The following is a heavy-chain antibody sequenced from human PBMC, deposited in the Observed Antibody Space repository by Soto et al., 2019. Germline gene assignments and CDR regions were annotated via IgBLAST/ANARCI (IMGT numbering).Heavy chain of an antibody. J-gene: IGHJ5*02. CDR1: GYPFTSYY. CDR3: ARAPPYYDILTGTSFDP. CDR2: INPSGGST. Sequence: ASVKVSCKASGYPFTSYYMHWVRQAPGQGLEWMGIINPSGGSTSYAQKFQGRVTMTRDTSTSTGYMELSSLRSQDTAVYYCARAPPYYDILTGTSFDPWGQGTLVTVSS. D-gene: IGHD3-9*01. V-gene: IGHV1-46*01.